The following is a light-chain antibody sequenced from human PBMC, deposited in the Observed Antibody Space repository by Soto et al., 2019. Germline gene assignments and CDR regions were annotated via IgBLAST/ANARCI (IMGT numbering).Light chain of an antibody. J-gene: IGLJ3*02. V-gene: IGLV3-25*03. CDR3: QSADSSGSVWV. CDR2: KDS. Sequence: SYELTQPPSMSVSPGQTARITCSGDALPKQYAYWYQQKPGQAPVLVMYKDSERPSGIPERFSGSSSGTTVTLTLSGVQAEDEADYYCQSADSSGSVWVFGGGTKLTVL. CDR1: ALPKQY.